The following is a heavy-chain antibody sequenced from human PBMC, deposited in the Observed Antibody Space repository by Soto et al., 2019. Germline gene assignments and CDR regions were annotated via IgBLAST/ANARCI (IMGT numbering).Heavy chain of an antibody. Sequence: PGESLKISCKGSGYSFTSYWISWVRQMPGKGLEWMGRIDPSDSYTNYSPSFQGHVTISADKSISTAYLQWSSLKASDTAVYYCASLGGQQLVESIKHYYDSSGSGIDYWGQGTLVTVSS. J-gene: IGHJ4*02. CDR2: IDPSDSYT. CDR1: GYSFTSYW. CDR3: ASLGGQQLVESIKHYYDSSGSGIDY. D-gene: IGHD3-22*01. V-gene: IGHV5-10-1*01.